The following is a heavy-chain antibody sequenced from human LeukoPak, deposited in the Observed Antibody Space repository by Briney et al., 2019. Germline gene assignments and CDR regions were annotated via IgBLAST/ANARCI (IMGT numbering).Heavy chain of an antibody. V-gene: IGHV3-23*01. Sequence: GGSLRLSCAASGFTFSSYAMSWVRQAPGKGLEWVSAISGSGGSTYYADSVKGRFTISRDNSKNTLYLQMNSLRAEDMAVYYCAKSASCSGGSCQEYYFDYWGQGTLVTVSS. CDR1: GFTFSSYA. D-gene: IGHD2-15*01. J-gene: IGHJ4*02. CDR2: ISGSGGST. CDR3: AKSASCSGGSCQEYYFDY.